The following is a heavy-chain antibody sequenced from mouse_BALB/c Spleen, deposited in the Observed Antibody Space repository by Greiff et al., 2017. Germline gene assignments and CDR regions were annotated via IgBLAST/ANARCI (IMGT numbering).Heavy chain of an antibody. Sequence: EVKLMESGPGLVKPSQSLSLTCTVTGYSITSDYAWNWIRQFPGNKLEWMGYISYSGSTSYNPSLKSRISITRDTSKNQFFLQLNSVTTEDTATYYCARAPLTMITTLAMDYWGQGTSVTVSS. CDR2: ISYSGST. V-gene: IGHV3-2*02. D-gene: IGHD2-4*01. J-gene: IGHJ4*01. CDR3: ARAPLTMITTLAMDY. CDR1: GYSITSDYA.